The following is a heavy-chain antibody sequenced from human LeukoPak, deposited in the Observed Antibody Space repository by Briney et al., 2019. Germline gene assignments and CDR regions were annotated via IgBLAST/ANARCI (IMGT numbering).Heavy chain of an antibody. CDR1: GYTLTELS. V-gene: IGHV1-24*01. CDR2: FDPEDGET. Sequence: ASVKVSCKVSGYTLTELSMHWVRQAPGKGLERMGGFDPEDGETIYAQKFQGRVTMTEDTSSDTAYMELSSLRSEDTAVYYCATSIRGYFYFDYWGQGTLVTVSS. CDR3: ATSIRGYFYFDY. J-gene: IGHJ4*02. D-gene: IGHD3-22*01.